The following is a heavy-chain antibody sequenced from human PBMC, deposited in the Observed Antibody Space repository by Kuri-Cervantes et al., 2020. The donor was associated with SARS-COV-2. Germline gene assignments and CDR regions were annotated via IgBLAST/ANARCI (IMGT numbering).Heavy chain of an antibody. CDR1: GFTFSSYA. D-gene: IGHD4-17*01. Sequence: GGSLRLSCAASGFTFSSYAMSWVRQAPGKGLEWVSVIYSGGSTYYADSVKGRFTISRDNSKNTLYLQMNSLRAEDAAVYYCASGGPYGDYVFVYWGQGTLVTVSS. CDR2: IYSGGST. J-gene: IGHJ4*02. V-gene: IGHV3-66*02. CDR3: ASGGPYGDYVFVY.